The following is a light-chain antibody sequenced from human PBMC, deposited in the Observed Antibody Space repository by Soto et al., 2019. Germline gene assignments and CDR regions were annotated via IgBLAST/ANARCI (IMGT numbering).Light chain of an antibody. CDR3: SSYTSTTTLEVV. Sequence: QSALTQPASVSGSPGQSITISCTGTSSDIGGYNYVSWIQHHPGKAPKLLIYEVSNRPSGVSNRFSGSKSGNTASLTISGLQAEDEADYYCSSYTSTTTLEVVFGGGTKVTVL. J-gene: IGLJ2*01. V-gene: IGLV2-14*01. CDR2: EVS. CDR1: SSDIGGYNY.